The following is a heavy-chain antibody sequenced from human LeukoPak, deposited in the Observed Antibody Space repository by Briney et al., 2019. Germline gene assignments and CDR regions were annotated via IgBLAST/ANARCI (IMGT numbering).Heavy chain of an antibody. Sequence: PGGSLRLSCAASGFTFSSYSMNWVRQAPGKGLEWASSISSSSSYIYYADSVKGRFTISRDNAKNSLYLQMNSLRVEDTAVYYCERDVVGATTWFDPWGQGTLVTVSS. CDR3: ERDVVGATTWFDP. CDR2: ISSSSSYI. V-gene: IGHV3-21*01. J-gene: IGHJ5*02. D-gene: IGHD1-26*01. CDR1: GFTFSSYS.